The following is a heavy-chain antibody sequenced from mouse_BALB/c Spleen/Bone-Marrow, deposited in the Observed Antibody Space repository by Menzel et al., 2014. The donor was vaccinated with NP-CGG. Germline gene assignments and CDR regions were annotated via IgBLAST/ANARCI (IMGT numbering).Heavy chain of an antibody. Sequence: ESGAELMKPGASVKISCKATGYTFSSLWIEWLKQRPGHGLEWTGEILPGSNSINYNEKFKGKATFTADTSSNTAYMQLSSLTSEDSAVYYCARYRSYAMDYWGQGTSVTVSS. V-gene: IGHV1-9*01. J-gene: IGHJ4*01. CDR3: ARYRSYAMDY. CDR2: ILPGSNSI. CDR1: GYTFSSLW. D-gene: IGHD2-14*01.